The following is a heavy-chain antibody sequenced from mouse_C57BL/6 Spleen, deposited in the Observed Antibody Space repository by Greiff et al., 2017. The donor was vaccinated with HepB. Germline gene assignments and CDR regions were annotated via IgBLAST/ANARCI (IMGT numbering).Heavy chain of an antibody. CDR2: INPNNGGT. V-gene: IGHV1-18*01. Sequence: VQLQQSGPELVKPGASVKIPCKASGYTFTDYNMDWVKQSHGKSLEWIGDINPNNGGTIYNQKFKGKATLTVDKSSSTAYMELRSLTSEDTAVYYCARRKPLGYAMDYWGQGTSVTVSS. J-gene: IGHJ4*01. CDR3: ARRKPLGYAMDY. CDR1: GYTFTDYN.